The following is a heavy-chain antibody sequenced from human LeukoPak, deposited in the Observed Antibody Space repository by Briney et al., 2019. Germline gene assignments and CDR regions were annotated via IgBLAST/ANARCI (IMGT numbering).Heavy chain of an antibody. CDR1: GFTFSSYS. Sequence: PGGSLRLSCAASGFTFSSYSMNWVRQALGKGLEWVSSISSSSSYIYYADSVRGRFTISRDNAKNSLYLQMNSLRAEDTAVYYCARDRKAGSYSDAFDIWGQGTMVTVSS. J-gene: IGHJ3*02. CDR2: ISSSSSYI. V-gene: IGHV3-21*01. CDR3: ARDRKAGSYSDAFDI. D-gene: IGHD1-26*01.